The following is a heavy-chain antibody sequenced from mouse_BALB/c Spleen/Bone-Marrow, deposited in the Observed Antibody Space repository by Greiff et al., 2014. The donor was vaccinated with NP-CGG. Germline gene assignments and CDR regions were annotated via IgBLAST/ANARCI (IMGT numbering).Heavy chain of an antibody. J-gene: IGHJ3*01. V-gene: IGHV1-69*01. Sequence: VQLQQPGAGFVKPGASVKLSCKASGFTFTTYWMYWVRQSPGQGLEWIGQIDPSDSYTNYSKKFKGKSTLTVDKSSSTAYMQLSSLSSEDSAVYYCARGGDNYAWFPYWGQGTLVTVSA. CDR3: ARGGDNYAWFPY. CDR1: GFTFTTYW. D-gene: IGHD1-3*01. CDR2: IDPSDSYT.